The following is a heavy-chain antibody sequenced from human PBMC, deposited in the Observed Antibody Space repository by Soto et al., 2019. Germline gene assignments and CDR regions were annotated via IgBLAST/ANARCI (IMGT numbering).Heavy chain of an antibody. D-gene: IGHD3-22*01. CDR3: ARVFDSLPVSGYYSY. J-gene: IGHJ4*02. CDR2: IIPIFGTA. V-gene: IGHV1-69*06. Sequence: SVKVSCKASGGTFSSYAISWVRQAPGQGLEWMGGIIPIFGTANYAQKFQGRVTITADKSTSTAYMELSSLRSEDTAIYYCARVFDSLPVSGYYSYWGQGTLVTVSS. CDR1: GGTFSSYA.